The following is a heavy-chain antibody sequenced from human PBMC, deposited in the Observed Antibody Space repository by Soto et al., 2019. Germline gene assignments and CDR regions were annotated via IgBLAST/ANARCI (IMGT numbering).Heavy chain of an antibody. J-gene: IGHJ2*01. D-gene: IGHD3-10*02. Sequence: KGLEWIGYIYYSGSTYYNPSPKSRVTISVDTSKNQFSLKLSSVTAADTAVYYCARDGRFFFQAEDGIRDVRSVSAFLLNRSSDL. CDR2: IYYSGST. V-gene: IGHV4-31*02. CDR3: ARDGRFFFQAEDGIRDVRSVSAFLLNRSSDL.